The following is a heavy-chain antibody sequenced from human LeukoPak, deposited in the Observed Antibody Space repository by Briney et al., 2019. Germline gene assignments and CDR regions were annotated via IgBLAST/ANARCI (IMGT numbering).Heavy chain of an antibody. CDR1: GYTFTGYY. J-gene: IGHJ3*02. V-gene: IGHV1-2*02. D-gene: IGHD3-3*01. Sequence: ASVKVSCKASGYTFTGYYMHWVRQAPGQGLEWMGWINPNSGGTKYAQKFQGRVTMTRDTSTSTVYMELSSLRSEDTAVYYCARKVRGYDFWGGHDAFDIWGQGTMVTVSS. CDR3: ARKVRGYDFWGGHDAFDI. CDR2: INPNSGGT.